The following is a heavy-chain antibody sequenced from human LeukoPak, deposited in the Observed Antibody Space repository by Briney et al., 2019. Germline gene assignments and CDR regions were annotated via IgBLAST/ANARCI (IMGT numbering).Heavy chain of an antibody. D-gene: IGHD1-26*01. Sequence: GESLKISCKGSGYTFSIYWIGWVRQMPGKGLEWMGIIYPSDSDTRYSPSFQGQVTISADKSISTAYLQWSSLKASDTAMYFCARRYSGSSVDYWGQGTLVTVSS. CDR1: GYTFSIYW. CDR2: IYPSDSDT. CDR3: ARRYSGSSVDY. V-gene: IGHV5-51*01. J-gene: IGHJ4*02.